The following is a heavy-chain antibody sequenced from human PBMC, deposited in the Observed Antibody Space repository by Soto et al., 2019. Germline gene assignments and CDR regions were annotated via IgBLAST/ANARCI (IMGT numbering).Heavy chain of an antibody. J-gene: IGHJ5*02. Sequence: GSPVKGSCKASGYNFNIYGINWGRQAPGQGVYLLGWISAYDGKTTYAEKFQGRVTMTTDASTSTAYMELRSLRSDDTAVYYCARDPHEYWTSYWFDPWGQGTLVNVSS. CDR3: ARDPHEYWTSYWFDP. CDR2: ISAYDGKT. V-gene: IGHV1-18*01. D-gene: IGHD3-3*01. CDR1: GYNFNIYG.